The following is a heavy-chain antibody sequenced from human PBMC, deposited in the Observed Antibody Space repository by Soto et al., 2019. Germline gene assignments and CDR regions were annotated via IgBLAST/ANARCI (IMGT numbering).Heavy chain of an antibody. CDR1: GYTFTSYG. D-gene: IGHD3-10*01. V-gene: IGHV1-18*01. Sequence: GASVKVSCKASGYTFTSYGISWVRQAPGQGLEWMGWISAYNGNTNYAQKLQGRVTMTTDTSTSTAYMELRSLGSDDTAVYYCARDSLWFGELLLGWFDPWGQGTLVTVSS. CDR2: ISAYNGNT. J-gene: IGHJ5*02. CDR3: ARDSLWFGELLLGWFDP.